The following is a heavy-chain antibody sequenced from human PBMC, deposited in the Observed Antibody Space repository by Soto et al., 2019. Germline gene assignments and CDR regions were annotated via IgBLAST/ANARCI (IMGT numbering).Heavy chain of an antibody. D-gene: IGHD1-1*01. V-gene: IGHV5-10-1*01. CDR2: IDPSDSYT. CDR3: ARRGKWNDGYYYYYGTDV. J-gene: IGHJ6*02. Sequence: ESLKISCKGSGYSFTSYWISWVRQMPGKGLEWMGRIDPSDSYTNYSPSFQGHVTISADKSISTAYLQWSSLKASDTAMYYCARRGKWNDGYYYYYGTDVWGQGTTVIVSS. CDR1: GYSFTSYW.